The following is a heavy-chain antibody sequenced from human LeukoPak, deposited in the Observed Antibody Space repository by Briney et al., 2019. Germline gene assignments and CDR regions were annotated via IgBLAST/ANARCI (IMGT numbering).Heavy chain of an antibody. Sequence: SGGSLRLSCAASGFTFSSYEMNWVRQAPGKGLEYVSGISNNGGSSFYADSVKGRFTISRDNSKNTLYLQMSSLRAEDTAVYYCVKITSVTGGDCWGQGTRLTVSS. CDR1: GFTFSSYE. CDR3: VKITSVTGGDC. J-gene: IGHJ4*02. CDR2: ISNNGGSS. V-gene: IGHV3-64D*09. D-gene: IGHD1-14*01.